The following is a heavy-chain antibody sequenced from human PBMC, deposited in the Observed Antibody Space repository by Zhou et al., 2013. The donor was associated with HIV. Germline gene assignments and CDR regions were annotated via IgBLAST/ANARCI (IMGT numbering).Heavy chain of an antibody. CDR2: INSKSGGT. J-gene: IGHJ4*02. V-gene: IGHV1-2*02. D-gene: IGHD5-12*01. Sequence: LVQSGAEVKKPGASVKVSCKASGYTFTDYYIYWVRQAPGQGLEWMGWINSKSGGTNYAQDFQGRLTMTRDTSITTVYMELKRLTSEDTAMYFCARSHKWLQLRYQGNFDYWAREQWSPSPQ. CDR3: ARSHKWLQLRYQGNFDY. CDR1: GYTFTDYY.